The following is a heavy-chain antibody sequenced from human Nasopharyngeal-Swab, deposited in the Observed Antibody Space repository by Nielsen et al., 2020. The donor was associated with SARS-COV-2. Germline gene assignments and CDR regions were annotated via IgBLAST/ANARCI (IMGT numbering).Heavy chain of an antibody. J-gene: IGHJ5*02. CDR3: ASLRDPRYYGSGRHQDP. CDR2: ISAGNGNT. D-gene: IGHD3-10*01. Sequence: ASVKVSCKASGYTFTSYAMHWVRQAPGQRLEWMGWISAGNGNTKYSQKFQGRVTITRDTSASTAYMELSSLRSEDTAVYYCASLRDPRYYGSGRHQDPWGQGTLVTVSS. V-gene: IGHV1-3*01. CDR1: GYTFTSYA.